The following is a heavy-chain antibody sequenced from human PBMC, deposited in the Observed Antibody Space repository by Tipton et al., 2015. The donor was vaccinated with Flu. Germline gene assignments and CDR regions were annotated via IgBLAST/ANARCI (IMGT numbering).Heavy chain of an antibody. V-gene: IGHV4-39*02. Sequence: LRLSCIVSGGSISNDFYYWAWICQAPGKGLDWIGSIDYRGSTYYNPSLESRLTMSADTAKNHFSLRLTPVTAADSAIYYCARQGPYTPSSGDDVFDLWGQGTLVTVS. CDR2: IDYRGST. J-gene: IGHJ3*01. CDR1: GGSISNDFYY. CDR3: ARQGPYTPSSGDDVFDL. D-gene: IGHD3-10*01.